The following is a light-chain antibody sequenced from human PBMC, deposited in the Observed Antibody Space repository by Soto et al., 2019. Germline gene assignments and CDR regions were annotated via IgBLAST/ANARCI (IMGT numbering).Light chain of an antibody. CDR3: QQYNNCPIT. V-gene: IGKV3-20*01. J-gene: IGKJ5*01. CDR1: QSVSSSY. Sequence: DIVLTQSPGTLCLSPGERATLSCRASQSVSSSYLAWYQQKPGQPPSLLIYGASSRATGIPDRFSGSGSGTEFTLTISSLQSEDFAVYYCQQYNNCPITFGQGTRLEIK. CDR2: GAS.